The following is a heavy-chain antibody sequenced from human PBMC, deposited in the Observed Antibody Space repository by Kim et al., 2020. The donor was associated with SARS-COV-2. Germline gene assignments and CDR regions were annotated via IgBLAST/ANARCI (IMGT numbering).Heavy chain of an antibody. D-gene: IGHD3-22*01. Sequence: SETLSLTCDLSGDSSNSMKWWSWVRQPPGKGLEWIGEIYHSGTTVYNPSLKSRVKMTIDNSKKQISLKVTSVTATDTAIYYCARGSAYFRWWFGIWGQGT. J-gene: IGHJ3*02. CDR3: ARGSAYFRWWFGI. V-gene: IGHV4-4*02. CDR1: GDSSNSMKW. CDR2: IYHSGTT.